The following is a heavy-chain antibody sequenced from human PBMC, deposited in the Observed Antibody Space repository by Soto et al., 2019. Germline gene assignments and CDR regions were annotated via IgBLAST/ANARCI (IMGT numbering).Heavy chain of an antibody. CDR1: GFTFKNYY. D-gene: IGHD6-13*01. Sequence: QVQLVESGGGLVKPGGSLRLSCAASGFTFKNYYMTWIRQAPGKGLEWVSYISDSGSSIYYADSVKGRFTISRDNAKNSLLLEMYSLRGEDTAVYFCARQYSSMLDLWGQGTLVTVSS. CDR3: ARQYSSMLDL. J-gene: IGHJ4*02. V-gene: IGHV3-11*01. CDR2: ISDSGSSI.